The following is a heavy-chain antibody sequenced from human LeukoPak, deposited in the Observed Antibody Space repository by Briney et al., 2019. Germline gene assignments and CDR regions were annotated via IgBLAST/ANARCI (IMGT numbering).Heavy chain of an antibody. CDR2: INHSGST. Sequence: KPSETLSLTCAVYGGSFSGYYWSWIRQPPGKGLEWIGEINHSGSTNYNPSLKSRVTISVDTSKNQFSLKLSSATAADTAVYYCARNQGISYGMDVWGQGTTVTVSS. J-gene: IGHJ6*02. CDR3: ARNQGISYGMDV. V-gene: IGHV4-34*01. D-gene: IGHD1-14*01. CDR1: GGSFSGYY.